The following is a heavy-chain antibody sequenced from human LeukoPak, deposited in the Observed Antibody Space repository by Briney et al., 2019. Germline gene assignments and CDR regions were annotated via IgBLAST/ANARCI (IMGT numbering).Heavy chain of an antibody. CDR2: FHLDGRT. CDR3: AVTYYDILTGLPLFDP. D-gene: IGHD3-9*01. Sequence: SETLSLTCGVSGGSVTSTNWWTWVRQPPGRGLEWIGEFHLDGRTNYNPSLKSRLTMSVDLSENHVSLKLSSVTAADTAVYYCAVTYYDILTGLPLFDPWGQGTLVTVSS. CDR1: GGSVTSTNW. J-gene: IGHJ5*02. V-gene: IGHV4-4*02.